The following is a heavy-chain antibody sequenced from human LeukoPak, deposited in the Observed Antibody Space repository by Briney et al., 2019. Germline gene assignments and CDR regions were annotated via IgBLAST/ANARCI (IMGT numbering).Heavy chain of an antibody. Sequence: PSETLSLTCTVSGGSISSSSYYWGWIRQPPGKGLEWIGSIYYSGSTYYNPSLKSRVTISVDTSKNQFSLKLSSVTAADTAVYYCARTPRPYYYDSSGYSDAFDIWGQGTMVTVSS. CDR2: IYYSGST. CDR1: GGSISSSSYY. CDR3: ARTPRPYYYDSSGYSDAFDI. D-gene: IGHD3-22*01. J-gene: IGHJ3*02. V-gene: IGHV4-39*07.